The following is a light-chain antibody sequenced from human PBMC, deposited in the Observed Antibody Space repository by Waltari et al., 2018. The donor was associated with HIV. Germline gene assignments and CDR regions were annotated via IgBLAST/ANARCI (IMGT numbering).Light chain of an antibody. V-gene: IGLV2-14*03. J-gene: IGLJ3*02. CDR3: SSYTSSSSWV. CDR2: DVT. CDR1: SSDVGDYNY. Sequence: QSALTQPASVSGSPGQSITISCTGTSSDVGDYNYVSWYQQHPGNAPKLMIYDVTIPPSGVSNRLSGSKSGNTASLTISGLQAEDEAGYYCSSYTSSSSWVFGGGTKLTVL.